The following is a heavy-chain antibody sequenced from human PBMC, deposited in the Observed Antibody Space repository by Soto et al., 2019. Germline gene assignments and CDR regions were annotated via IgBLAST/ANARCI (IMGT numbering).Heavy chain of an antibody. CDR2: IYNSGST. CDR1: GGSVSSGSDY. V-gene: IGHV4-61*01. J-gene: IGHJ4*02. Sequence: SETLSLTCTVSGGSVSSGSDYWSWIRQPPGRGLEWIGYIYNSGSTDYNTPLKSRVTISVDTSKNQFSLKLTSVTAADTAVYYCASGSSASAYIDYWGQGTQVTVSS. D-gene: IGHD6-13*01. CDR3: ASGSSASAYIDY.